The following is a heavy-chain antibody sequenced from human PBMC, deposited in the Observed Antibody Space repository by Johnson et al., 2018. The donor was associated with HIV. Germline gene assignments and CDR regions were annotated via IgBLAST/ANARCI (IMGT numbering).Heavy chain of an antibody. J-gene: IGHJ3*02. Sequence: VQVVESGGGVVQPGGSLRLSCAASGFTFSSYGMHWVRQAPGKGLEWVAFIRYDGSNKYYADSVKGRFTISRDNSKNTLYLQMNSLRAEDTAVYYCARDAILSPGAFDIWGQGTMVTVSS. D-gene: IGHD2-21*01. CDR2: IRYDGSNK. V-gene: IGHV3-30*02. CDR1: GFTFSSYG. CDR3: ARDAILSPGAFDI.